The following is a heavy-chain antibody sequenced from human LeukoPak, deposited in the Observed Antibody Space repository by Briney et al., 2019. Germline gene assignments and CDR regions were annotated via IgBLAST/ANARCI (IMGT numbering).Heavy chain of an antibody. Sequence: PSETLSLTCAVYGVSFSGYYWSWLRQPPGKGLEWIGEINHSGSTNYNPSLKSRVTISVDTSKNQFSLKLSSVTAADTAVYYCARSSGWYDVNWFDPWGQGTLVTVSS. CDR2: INHSGST. J-gene: IGHJ5*02. V-gene: IGHV4-34*01. D-gene: IGHD6-13*01. CDR3: ARSSGWYDVNWFDP. CDR1: GVSFSGYY.